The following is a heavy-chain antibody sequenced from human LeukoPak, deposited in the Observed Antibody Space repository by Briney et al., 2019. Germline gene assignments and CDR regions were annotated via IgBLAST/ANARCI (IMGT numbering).Heavy chain of an antibody. CDR2: IIPIFGTA. V-gene: IGHV1-69*05. J-gene: IGHJ6*03. CDR3: ARDYGYYSNHPYYYYYMDV. D-gene: IGHD4-11*01. CDR1: GGTFSSYA. Sequence: SVKVSCKASGGTFSSYAISWVRQAPGQGLEWMGRIIPIFGTANYAQKFQGRVTITTDESTSTAYMELSSLRSEDTAVYYCARDYGYYSNHPYYYYYMDVWGKGTTVTVSS.